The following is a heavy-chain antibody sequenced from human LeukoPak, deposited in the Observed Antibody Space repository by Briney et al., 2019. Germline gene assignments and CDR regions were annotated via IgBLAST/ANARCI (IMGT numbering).Heavy chain of an antibody. Sequence: GGSLRLSCAASGFTFDDYAMHWVRQAPGKGLEWVSGISWNSGSTGYADSVKGRFTISRDNAKNSLYLQMNSLRAEDTALYYCAKDSDSSGYYTYYFDYWGQGTLVTVSS. CDR1: GFTFDDYA. V-gene: IGHV3-9*01. D-gene: IGHD3-22*01. CDR2: ISWNSGST. CDR3: AKDSDSSGYYTYYFDY. J-gene: IGHJ4*02.